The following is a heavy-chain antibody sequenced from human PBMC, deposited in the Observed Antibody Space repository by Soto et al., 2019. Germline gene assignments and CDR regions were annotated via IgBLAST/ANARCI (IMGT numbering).Heavy chain of an antibody. CDR3: ARGFVVVTATANWFDP. Sequence: QVQLQESGPGLVKPSESLSLTCIVSGGAISSYYWSWIRQPPGKGLEWIGYIYYSGSTNYNPSLKSRVTISVDTSKNQCSLKLSSVTAADTAVYYCARGFVVVTATANWFDPWGQGTLVTVSS. CDR1: GGAISSYY. J-gene: IGHJ5*02. D-gene: IGHD2-21*02. V-gene: IGHV4-59*01. CDR2: IYYSGST.